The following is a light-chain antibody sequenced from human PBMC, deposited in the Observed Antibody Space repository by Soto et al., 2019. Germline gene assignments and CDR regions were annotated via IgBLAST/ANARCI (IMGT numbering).Light chain of an antibody. V-gene: IGKV3-20*01. Sequence: EIVLTQSPGTLSLSPGERATLTCRASQSVSSSYLGWYQQKLGQAPRLLIYGASSRATGIPDRFSGSGSGTDFTLTISRLEPEDFAVYYCQQYGSLPQTFGQGTKVEIK. J-gene: IGKJ1*01. CDR2: GAS. CDR3: QQYGSLPQT. CDR1: QSVSSSY.